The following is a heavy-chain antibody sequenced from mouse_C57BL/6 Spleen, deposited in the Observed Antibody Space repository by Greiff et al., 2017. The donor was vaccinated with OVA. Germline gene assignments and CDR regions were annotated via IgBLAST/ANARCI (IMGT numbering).Heavy chain of an antibody. CDR2: IDPEDGAT. CDR1: GFNIKDYY. CDR3: ARERAVVATADY. Sequence: VQLQQSGAELVKPGASVKLSCTASGFNIKDYYMHWVKQRTEQGLEWIGRIDPEDGATKYAPKFQGKATITSDTSSNTAYLQLSSLTSEDTAVYYCARERAVVATADYWGQGTTLTVSS. V-gene: IGHV14-2*01. D-gene: IGHD1-1*01. J-gene: IGHJ2*01.